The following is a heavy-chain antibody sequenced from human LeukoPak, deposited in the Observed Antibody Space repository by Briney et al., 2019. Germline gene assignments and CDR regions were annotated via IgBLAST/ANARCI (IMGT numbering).Heavy chain of an antibody. CDR1: GFTFDDYA. J-gene: IGHJ3*02. CDR2: INWNSGNI. D-gene: IGHD3-3*01. V-gene: IGHV3-9*01. CDR3: AKVRVVISSHGAFDI. Sequence: PGGSLRLSCAASGFTFDDYAMHWVRHVPGKGLEWVSVINWNSGNIAYADSVKGRFTISRDNAKNSLYLQMNSLRAEDTALYYCAKVRVVISSHGAFDIWGQGTMVTVSS.